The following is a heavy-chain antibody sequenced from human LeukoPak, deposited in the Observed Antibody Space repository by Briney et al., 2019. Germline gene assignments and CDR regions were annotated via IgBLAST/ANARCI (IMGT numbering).Heavy chain of an antibody. D-gene: IGHD6-13*01. J-gene: IGHJ4*02. CDR2: LSDDSGKI. CDR3: AKEESSSWFH. V-gene: IGHV3-23*01. CDR1: GFSFRSYA. Sequence: GGSLRLSCAASGFSFRSYAMGWVRQAPGKGLEWVSSLSDDSGKIYYADSVKGRFTISRDNSKSTLYVHMNNLRAEDTAIYYCAKEESSSWFHWGQRTLVTVSS.